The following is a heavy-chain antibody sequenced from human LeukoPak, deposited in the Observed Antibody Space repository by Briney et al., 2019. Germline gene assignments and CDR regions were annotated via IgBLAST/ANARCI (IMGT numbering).Heavy chain of an antibody. CDR1: GFTFSNYA. J-gene: IGHJ6*02. CDR3: ARVSSGWYDYYGMDV. CDR2: IKQDGSEK. D-gene: IGHD6-19*01. V-gene: IGHV3-7*01. Sequence: GGSLRLSCAASGFTFSNYAMSWVRQAPGKGLEWVANIKQDGSEKYYVDSVKGRFTISRDNAKNSLYLQMNSLRAEDTAVYYCARVSSGWYDYYGMDVWGQGTTVTVSS.